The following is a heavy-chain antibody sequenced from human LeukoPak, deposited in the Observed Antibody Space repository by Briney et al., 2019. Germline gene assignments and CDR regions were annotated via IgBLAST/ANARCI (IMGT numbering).Heavy chain of an antibody. CDR3: ASGGLVDTAMVSFVDY. D-gene: IGHD5-18*01. CDR1: GYTFTSYY. CDR2: INPSGGST. Sequence: ASVKVSCRASGYTFTSYYMHWVRQAPGQGLEWMGIINPSGGSTSYAQKFQGRVTMTRDTSTSTVYMELSSLRSEDTAVYYCASGGLVDTAMVSFVDYWGQGTLSPSPQ. V-gene: IGHV1-46*01. J-gene: IGHJ4*02.